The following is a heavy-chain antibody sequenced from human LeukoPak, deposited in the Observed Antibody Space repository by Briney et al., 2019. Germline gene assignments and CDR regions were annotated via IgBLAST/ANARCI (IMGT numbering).Heavy chain of an antibody. CDR2: VFSGGTT. D-gene: IGHD1-26*01. Sequence: GGSLRLSCAASAFTVSSNYMSWVRQAPGKGLEWVSVVFSGGTTYYADSVKGRFTISRDNSKNTLYLQMNSLRAEDTAVYYCARGSWSPSGTYHYYFDYWGQGTLVTVSS. CDR3: ARGSWSPSGTYHYYFDY. V-gene: IGHV3-53*01. J-gene: IGHJ4*02. CDR1: AFTVSSNY.